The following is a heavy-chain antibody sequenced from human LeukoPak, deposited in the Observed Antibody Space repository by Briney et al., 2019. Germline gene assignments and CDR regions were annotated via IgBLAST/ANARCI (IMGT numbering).Heavy chain of an antibody. Sequence: PGGSLRLSSAASGFTLSSYAMSWDSQAAGKGLEWVSGISGSGGSTDYADSVKGRFTISRDNSKNTLYLQMNSLRAEDTDVYYCAKGRYSSGPGGQFDCWGQGTLVTVSS. CDR2: ISGSGGST. V-gene: IGHV3-23*01. J-gene: IGHJ4*02. CDR1: GFTLSSYA. D-gene: IGHD3-22*01. CDR3: AKGRYSSGPGGQFDC.